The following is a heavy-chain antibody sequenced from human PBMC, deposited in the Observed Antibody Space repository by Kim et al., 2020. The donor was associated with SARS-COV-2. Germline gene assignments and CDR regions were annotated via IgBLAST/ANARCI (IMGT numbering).Heavy chain of an antibody. CDR2: IKSDGTTT. D-gene: IGHD4-4*01. Sequence: GGSLRLSCAASGFTFSSYWMYWVRQAPGKGLVCVSRIKSDGTTTTYGDSVKGRFTISGNNAKNTLYLQMNSLRAEDTAMYYCARGSNGAFDIWGQGTMVT. CDR3: ARGSNGAFDI. CDR1: GFTFSSYW. V-gene: IGHV3-74*03. J-gene: IGHJ3*02.